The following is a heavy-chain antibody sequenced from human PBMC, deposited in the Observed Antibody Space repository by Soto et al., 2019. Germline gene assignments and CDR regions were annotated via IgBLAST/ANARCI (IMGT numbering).Heavy chain of an antibody. V-gene: IGHV3-21*01. CDR1: GFTFTRYS. J-gene: IGHJ4*02. CDR2: ISSTTNYI. Sequence: GGSLRLSCAASGFTFTRYSMNWVRQAPGKGLEWVSSISSTTNYIYYADSMKGRFTVSRDNAKNSVYLDMNSLSAEDTTVYYCARESEDLTSNFDYWGQGTLVTVSS. CDR3: ARESEDLTSNFDY.